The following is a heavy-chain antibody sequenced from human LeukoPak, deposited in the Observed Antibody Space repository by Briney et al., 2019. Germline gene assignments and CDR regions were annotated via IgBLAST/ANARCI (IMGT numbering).Heavy chain of an antibody. Sequence: PGGTLRLSCAASGFTFSSYGMSWVRQAPGKGLEWVSAISGSGGSTYYADSVKGRFTTSRDNSKNTLYLQMNSLRAEDTAVYYCATDLIHYYASGAKTWGQGTLVTVSS. CDR2: ISGSGGST. CDR1: GFTFSSYG. J-gene: IGHJ5*02. D-gene: IGHD3-10*01. CDR3: ATDLIHYYASGAKT. V-gene: IGHV3-23*01.